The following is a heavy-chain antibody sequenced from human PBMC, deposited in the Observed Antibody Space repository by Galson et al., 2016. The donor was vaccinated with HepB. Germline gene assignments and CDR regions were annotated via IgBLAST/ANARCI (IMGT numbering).Heavy chain of an antibody. Sequence: SLRLSCAASGFNFSNYEMNWVRQAPGKGLEWISYIDSRGSPIYYADSVRGRFTTSRDNAKKSLFLQMNGLRGEDTAVYYCATRSPGVGRYAMDVWGQGTTVTVSS. CDR3: ATRSPGVGRYAMDV. V-gene: IGHV3-48*03. CDR2: IDSRGSPI. D-gene: IGHD2-2*01. J-gene: IGHJ6*02. CDR1: GFNFSNYE.